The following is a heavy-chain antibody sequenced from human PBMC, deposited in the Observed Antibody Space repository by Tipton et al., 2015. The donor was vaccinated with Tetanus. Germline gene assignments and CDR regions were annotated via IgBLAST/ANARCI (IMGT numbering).Heavy chain of an antibody. CDR2: VYYSGST. J-gene: IGHJ6*02. CDR3: AGRWFGESFGGMDV. D-gene: IGHD3-10*01. CDR1: GASISGYY. Sequence: TLSLTCTVSGASISGYYWNWIRQPPGKGLEWIGFVYYSGSTNYNPSLKSRVTMSVDTSENRFSLKLSSVTAADTAVYYCAGRWFGESFGGMDVWGQGTAVTVSS. V-gene: IGHV4-59*01.